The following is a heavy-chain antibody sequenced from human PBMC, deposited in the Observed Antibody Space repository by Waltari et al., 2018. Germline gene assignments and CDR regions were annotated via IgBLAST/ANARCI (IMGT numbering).Heavy chain of an antibody. Sequence: QVQLQESGPGLVKPSETLSLTCAVSGYSISSGYYWGWIRQPPGKGLEWIGSIYHSGSTYYNPSLKRRVTISVDTSKNQFSLKLSSVTAADTAVYYCARPQLALSTFDYWGQGTLVTVSS. J-gene: IGHJ4*02. CDR2: IYHSGST. V-gene: IGHV4-38-2*01. CDR1: GYSISSGYY. D-gene: IGHD6-6*01. CDR3: ARPQLALSTFDY.